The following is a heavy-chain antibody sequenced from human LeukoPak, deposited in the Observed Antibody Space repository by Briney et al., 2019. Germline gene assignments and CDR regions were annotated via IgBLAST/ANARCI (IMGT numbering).Heavy chain of an antibody. D-gene: IGHD6-19*01. CDR2: ISGSGGST. CDR3: AKQQRAAVADDLDY. Sequence: PGGSLRLSCAASGFTFSSYAMSWVRQAPGKGLEWVSAISGSGGSTYYADSVKGRFTISRDNSKNTLYLQMNSLRAEGTAVYYCAKQQRAAVADDLDYWGQGTLVTVSS. CDR1: GFTFSSYA. V-gene: IGHV3-23*01. J-gene: IGHJ4*02.